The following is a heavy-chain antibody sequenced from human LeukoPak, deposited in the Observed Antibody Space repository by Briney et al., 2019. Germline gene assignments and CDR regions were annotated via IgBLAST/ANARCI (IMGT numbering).Heavy chain of an antibody. D-gene: IGHD3-3*01. CDR1: GGSISSSSYY. V-gene: IGHV4-39*07. Sequence: SETLSLTCTVSGGSISSSSYYWGWIRQPPGKGLEWIGSIYYSGSTYYNPSLKSRVTISVDTSKNQFSLKLSSVTAADTAVYYCASGPELRFLEWLSDFDYWGQGTLVTVSS. CDR2: IYYSGST. J-gene: IGHJ4*02. CDR3: ASGPELRFLEWLSDFDY.